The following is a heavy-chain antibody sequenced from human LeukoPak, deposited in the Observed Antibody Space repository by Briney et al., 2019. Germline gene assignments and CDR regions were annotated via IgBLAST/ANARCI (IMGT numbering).Heavy chain of an antibody. V-gene: IGHV1-2*02. CDR1: GYTFTGYY. Sequence: ASVKVSCKASGYTFTGYYMHWVRQAPGQGLEWMGWINPNSGGTNYAQKFQGRVTMTTDTSTSTAYMELRSLRSDDTAVYYCASLDSSSWYSPAFDIWGQGTMVTVSS. CDR2: INPNSGGT. CDR3: ASLDSSSWYSPAFDI. J-gene: IGHJ3*02. D-gene: IGHD6-13*01.